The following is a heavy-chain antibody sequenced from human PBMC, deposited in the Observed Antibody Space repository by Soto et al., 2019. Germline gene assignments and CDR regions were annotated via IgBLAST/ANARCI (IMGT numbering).Heavy chain of an antibody. J-gene: IGHJ6*02. CDR2: MNPNSGNT. D-gene: IGHD3-16*01. V-gene: IGHV1-8*01. CDR3: ARMGDVPYYYYGMDV. CDR1: GYTFTSYD. Sequence: ASVKVSCKASGYTFTSYDINWVRQATGQGLEWMGWMNPNSGNTGYAQKFQGRVTMTRNTSISTAYMELSSLRSEDTAVYYCARMGDVPYYYYGMDVWGQGTTVTVSS.